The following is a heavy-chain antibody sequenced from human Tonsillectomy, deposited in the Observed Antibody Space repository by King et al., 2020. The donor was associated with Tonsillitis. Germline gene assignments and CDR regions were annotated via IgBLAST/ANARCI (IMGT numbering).Heavy chain of an antibody. CDR2: INTDSGNT. V-gene: IGHV1-18*01. CDR3: ARDDRDLSLSFGDLSDY. J-gene: IGHJ4*02. CDR1: GYSFTNFG. D-gene: IGHD3-10*01. Sequence: VQLVESGAEVKKPGASVKVSCKASGYSFTNFGISWVRQAPGQGLEWMGWINTDSGNTNYAERLQGRLTITRDTSTRTAYMDLRSLSSDDTAVYYCARDDRDLSLSFGDLSDYWGQGTLVTVSS.